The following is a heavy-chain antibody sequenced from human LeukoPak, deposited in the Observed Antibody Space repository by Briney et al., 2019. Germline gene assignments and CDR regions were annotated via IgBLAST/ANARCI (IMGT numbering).Heavy chain of an antibody. CDR2: IRSEAYGGTP. Sequence: GGSLRLSCTASGFTFGDYAMTWVRQAPGKGLEWVGFIRSEAYGGTPEYAASVKGRFTISRDDSKSIAYLQMNSLRAEDTAVYYCARELGQQLVRPYYYYMDVWGKGTTVTVSS. J-gene: IGHJ6*03. V-gene: IGHV3-49*04. CDR3: ARELGQQLVRPYYYYMDV. D-gene: IGHD6-13*01. CDR1: GFTFGDYA.